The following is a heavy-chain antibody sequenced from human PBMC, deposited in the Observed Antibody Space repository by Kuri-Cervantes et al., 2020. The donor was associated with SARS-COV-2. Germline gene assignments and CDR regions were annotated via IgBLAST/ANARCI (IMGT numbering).Heavy chain of an antibody. CDR3: VKGGVLRFLDTYYFDY. CDR2: IIPILGIA. Sequence: SVKVSCKASGGTFSSYAISWVRQAPGQGLEWMGRIIPILGIANYAQKFQGRVTITADKSTSTAYMELSRLRSDDTAVYYCVKGGVLRFLDTYYFDYWGQGTLVTVSS. V-gene: IGHV1-69*04. J-gene: IGHJ4*02. D-gene: IGHD3-3*01. CDR1: GGTFSSYA.